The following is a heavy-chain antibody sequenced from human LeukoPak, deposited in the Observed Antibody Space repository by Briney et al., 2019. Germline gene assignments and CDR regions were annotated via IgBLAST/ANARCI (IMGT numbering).Heavy chain of an antibody. CDR2: INPNSGGT. CDR3: ARDYYDSSALLAYYYGMDV. CDR1: GYTFTVYY. V-gene: IGHV1-2*02. J-gene: IGHJ6*02. Sequence: ASVTVSFKASGYTFTVYYMHWVRQAPGQGLGWMGWINPNSGGTNYAQKFQGRVTMTRDTSISTAYMELSRLRSDDTAVYYCARDYYDSSALLAYYYGMDVWGQGTTVTVSS. D-gene: IGHD3-22*01.